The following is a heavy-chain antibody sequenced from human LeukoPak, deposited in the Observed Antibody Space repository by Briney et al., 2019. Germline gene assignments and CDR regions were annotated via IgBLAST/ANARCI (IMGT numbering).Heavy chain of an antibody. Sequence: PGGSLRLSCAASGFTVSSNYMSWVRQAPGKGLEWVSVIYSGGSTYDADSVKGRFTISRDNYKNTLYLQMNSLRAEDTAVYYCARDRHRGNFDYWGQGTLVTVSS. CDR3: ARDRHRGNFDY. D-gene: IGHD3-16*02. J-gene: IGHJ4*02. CDR1: GFTVSSNY. CDR2: IYSGGST. V-gene: IGHV3-66*02.